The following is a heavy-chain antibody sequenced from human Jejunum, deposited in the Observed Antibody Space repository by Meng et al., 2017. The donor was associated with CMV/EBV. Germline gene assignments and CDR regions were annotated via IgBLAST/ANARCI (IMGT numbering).Heavy chain of an antibody. CDR1: GFTFTSYW. D-gene: IGHD3-10*01. CDR2: LNGDGSST. CDR3: AREKSMIRGPPSDY. V-gene: IGHV3-74*01. Sequence: ASGFTFTSYWMHWVRQAPGKGLVWVSRLNGDGSSTSYADSVKGRFTISRDNAKNTLYLQMNSLRAEDTAVYYCAREKSMIRGPPSDYWGQGTLVTVSS. J-gene: IGHJ4*02.